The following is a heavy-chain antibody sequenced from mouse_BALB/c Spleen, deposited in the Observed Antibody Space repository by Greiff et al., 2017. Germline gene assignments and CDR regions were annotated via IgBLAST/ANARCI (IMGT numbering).Heavy chain of an antibody. J-gene: IGHJ1*01. CDR3: ARGYYGSDWYFDV. V-gene: IGHV5-15*02. CDR2: ISNFAYSI. CDR1: GFTFSDYG. Sequence: EVQRVESGGGLVQPGGSRKLSCAASGFTFSDYGMAWVRQAPGKGPEWVAFISNFAYSIYYADTVTGRFTISRENAKNTLYLEMSSLRSEDTAMYYCARGYYGSDWYFDVWGAGTTVTVSS. D-gene: IGHD1-2*01.